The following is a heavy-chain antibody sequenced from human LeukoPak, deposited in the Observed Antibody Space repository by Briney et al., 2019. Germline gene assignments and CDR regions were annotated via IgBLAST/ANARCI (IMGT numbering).Heavy chain of an antibody. D-gene: IGHD4-17*01. V-gene: IGHV3-33*01. CDR3: SRDHGDYSFDY. CDR2: IWFDGSNM. CDR1: GFTFSNYG. J-gene: IGHJ4*02. Sequence: GRSLRLSCVASGFTFSNYGMNWVRQAPGKGLEWVAIIWFDGSNMDYADSVKGRFTISRDNSKNTLFLQMNSLRAEDTPVYYCSRDHGDYSFDYWGQGTLVTVSS.